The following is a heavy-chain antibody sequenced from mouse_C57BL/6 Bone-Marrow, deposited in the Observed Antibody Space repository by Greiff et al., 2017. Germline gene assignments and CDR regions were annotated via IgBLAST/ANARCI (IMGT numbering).Heavy chain of an antibody. CDR1: GFTFSSYA. CDR3: ARDYYGPFDY. V-gene: IGHV5-4*03. D-gene: IGHD2-1*01. CDR2: ISDGGSYT. Sequence: EVKLMESGGGLVKPGGSLKLSCAASGFTFSSYAMSWVRQTPEKRLEWVATISDGGSYTYYPDNVKGRFTISRDNAKNNLYLQMSHLKSEDTAMYYCARDYYGPFDYWGQGTTLTVSS. J-gene: IGHJ2*01.